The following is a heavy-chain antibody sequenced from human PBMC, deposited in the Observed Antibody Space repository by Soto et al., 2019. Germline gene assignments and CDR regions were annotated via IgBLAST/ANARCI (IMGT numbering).Heavy chain of an antibody. D-gene: IGHD2-2*01. CDR2: ISHDGSDK. CDR1: GFPFGDFD. CDR3: AKSPDLFCSSANCYRYYFDY. J-gene: IGHJ4*02. Sequence: WGSLVLACAASGFPFGDFDMPWLRQAPGKGPDLVAVISHDGSDKFYADSVKARFTISRDNSKNTLYLQMSGLRAEDTAVYYCAKSPDLFCSSANCYRYYFDYWSQGTMVPVSP. V-gene: IGHV3-30*18.